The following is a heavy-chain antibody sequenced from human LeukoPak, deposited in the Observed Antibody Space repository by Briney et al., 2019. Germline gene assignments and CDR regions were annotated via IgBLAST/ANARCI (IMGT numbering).Heavy chain of an antibody. Sequence: GGSLRLSCGASGFTFSYHWMHWVRQVPGKGLVWVSRIDGGGSSTSYADSVKGRFSISRDNAKSTLYLQMSSLRAEDTAVYYCARGPGSSGGAYVGDYWGPGTLVTVSS. D-gene: IGHD3-22*01. V-gene: IGHV3-74*01. CDR2: IDGGGSST. J-gene: IGHJ4*01. CDR1: GFTFSYHW. CDR3: ARGPGSSGGAYVGDY.